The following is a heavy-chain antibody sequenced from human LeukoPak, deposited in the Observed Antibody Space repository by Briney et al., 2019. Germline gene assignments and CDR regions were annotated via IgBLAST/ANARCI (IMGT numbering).Heavy chain of an antibody. D-gene: IGHD3-22*01. CDR3: ARGDYDSSGAPHY. CDR1: GGSIRSSYYY. V-gene: IGHV4-39*01. CDR2: IYDSGST. Sequence: SETLSLTCTVSGGSIRSSYYYWGWIRQPPGKGLEWIGSIYDSGSTYYNPSLKSRVTISVDTSKNQFSLKLNSVTAADTAVYYCARGDYDSSGAPHYWGQGTLVTVSS. J-gene: IGHJ4*02.